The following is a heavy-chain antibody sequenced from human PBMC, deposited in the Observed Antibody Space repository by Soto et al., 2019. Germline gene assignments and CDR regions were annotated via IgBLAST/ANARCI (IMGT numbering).Heavy chain of an antibody. D-gene: IGHD5-12*01. CDR3: ARDSGLGGLRFFDAFDI. Sequence: PSETLSLTCTVSGGSISSYYWSWIRQPPGKGLEWIGYNYYSGSTNYNPSLKSRVTISVDTSKNQFSLKLSFVTAADTAVYYCARDSGLGGLRFFDAFDIWGQGTMVTVSS. CDR1: GGSISSYY. CDR2: NYYSGST. J-gene: IGHJ3*02. V-gene: IGHV4-59*01.